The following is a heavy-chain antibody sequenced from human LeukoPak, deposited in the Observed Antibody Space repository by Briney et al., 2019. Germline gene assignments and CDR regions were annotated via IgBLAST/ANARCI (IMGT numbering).Heavy chain of an antibody. J-gene: IGHJ6*03. Sequence: GASVKVSCKASGYTFTSYNINWVRQATGQGLEWMGWMNPNSGNTGYAQKFQGRVTITRNTSISTAYMELSSLRSEDTAVYYCARRGEYQLLFYYYYMDVWGKGTTVADSS. CDR2: MNPNSGNT. CDR1: GYTFTSYN. V-gene: IGHV1-8*03. D-gene: IGHD2-2*01. CDR3: ARRGEYQLLFYYYYMDV.